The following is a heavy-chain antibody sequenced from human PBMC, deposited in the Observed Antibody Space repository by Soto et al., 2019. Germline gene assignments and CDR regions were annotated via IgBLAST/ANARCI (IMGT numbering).Heavy chain of an antibody. CDR3: ARGKDCSTTSCYSPNWLDP. Sequence: QVQLVQSGAEVKKPGSSVKVSCRDSGGTFSSATFVWVRQAPGQGLEWMGRIIPLLGIRNYAQKFQGRVTITADIFTSTAYMELSSLRSDDTAVYYCARGKDCSTTSCYSPNWLDPWGQGTLVTVSS. CDR2: IIPLLGIR. V-gene: IGHV1-69*02. CDR1: GGTFSSAT. J-gene: IGHJ5*02. D-gene: IGHD2-2*01.